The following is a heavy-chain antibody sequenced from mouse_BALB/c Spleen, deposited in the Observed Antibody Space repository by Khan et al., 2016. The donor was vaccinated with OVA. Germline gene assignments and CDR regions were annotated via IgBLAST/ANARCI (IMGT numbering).Heavy chain of an antibody. J-gene: IGHJ2*01. Sequence: EVELVESGGGLVQPGGSLKLSCAASGFTFSSYGMSWVRQTPDKRLELVATINSNGGSTYYPDSVKGRFTISRDNAKNTLYLQMSSLKSEDTAMYYCARSARTINWGQGTTLTVSS. CDR2: INSNGGST. CDR3: ARSARTIN. CDR1: GFTFSSYG. V-gene: IGHV5-6-3*01. D-gene: IGHD6-1*01.